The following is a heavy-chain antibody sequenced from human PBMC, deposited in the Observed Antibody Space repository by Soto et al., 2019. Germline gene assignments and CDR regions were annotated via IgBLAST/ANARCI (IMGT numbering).Heavy chain of an antibody. D-gene: IGHD7-27*01. Sequence: LRLSCAATGFSFSISPMHWVRQAPGKGPEWVALISYDGTNKFYADSVKGRFTISRDNSKSTLYLQVDSLRPEDAAVYYCARDPKTSGGQHWAFNYFDSWGQGTLVTVSS. J-gene: IGHJ4*02. CDR1: GFSFSISP. V-gene: IGHV3-30-3*01. CDR2: ISYDGTNK. CDR3: ARDPKTSGGQHWAFNYFDS.